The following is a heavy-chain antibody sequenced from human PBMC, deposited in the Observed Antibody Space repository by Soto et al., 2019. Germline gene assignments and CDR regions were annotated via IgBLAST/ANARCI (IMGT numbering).Heavy chain of an antibody. J-gene: IGHJ4*02. CDR1: GGSFSGYY. CDR2: INHSGST. V-gene: IGHV4-34*01. Sequence: SETLSLTCAVYGGSFSGYYWSWIRQPPGKGLEWIGEINHSGSTNYNPSLKSRVTMSVDTSKNQFSLKLSSVTAADTAVYYCAIKVRGVINYYWGQGTLVTVS. CDR3: AIKVRGVINYY. D-gene: IGHD3-10*01.